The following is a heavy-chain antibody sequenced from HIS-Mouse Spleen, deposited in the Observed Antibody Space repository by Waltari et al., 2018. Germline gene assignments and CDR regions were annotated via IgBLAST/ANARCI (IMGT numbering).Heavy chain of an antibody. D-gene: IGHD3-9*01. J-gene: IGHJ4*02. Sequence: EVQLVESGGGLVSPGGPLRLSCSASGFPFVSYRIDWVRPALGKGLEWVSSISSSSSYIYYADSVKGRFTISRDNAKNSLYLQMNSLRAEDTAVYYCASLYYDILTGYYRDYWGQGTLVTVSS. CDR3: ASLYYDILTGYYRDY. V-gene: IGHV3-21*01. CDR2: ISSSSSYI. CDR1: GFPFVSYR.